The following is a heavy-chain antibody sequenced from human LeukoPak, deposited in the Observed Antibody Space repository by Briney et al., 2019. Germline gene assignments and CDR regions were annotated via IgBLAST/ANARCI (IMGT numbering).Heavy chain of an antibody. CDR1: EFSVGSNY. Sequence: PGGSLRLSCAASEFSVGSNYMTWVRQAPGKGLEWVSLIYSGGSTYYADSVKGRFTISRDNAKNSLYLQMNSLRADDTAFYYCATYNSGYYDFGGQGTLVTVSS. J-gene: IGHJ4*02. D-gene: IGHD3-22*01. CDR3: ATYNSGYYDF. V-gene: IGHV3-53*01. CDR2: IYSGGST.